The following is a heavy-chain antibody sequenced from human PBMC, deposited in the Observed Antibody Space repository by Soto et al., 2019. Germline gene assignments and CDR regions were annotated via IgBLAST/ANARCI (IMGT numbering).Heavy chain of an antibody. CDR3: AKYITTHGTRQYDY. J-gene: IGHJ4*02. V-gene: IGHV3-23*01. Sequence: GGSLRHSCAASGFTLSRYAMTWFRQAPGKGLEWVSTIDGSGGSAFYADSVKGRFTVSRDNSKNTLYLQLSSLRPEDAAIYFCAKYITTHGTRQYDYCGQGALVTVSS. D-gene: IGHD1-1*01. CDR2: IDGSGGSA. CDR1: GFTLSRYA.